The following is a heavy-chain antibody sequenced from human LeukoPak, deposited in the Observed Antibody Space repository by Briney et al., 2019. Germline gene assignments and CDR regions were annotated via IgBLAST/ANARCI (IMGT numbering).Heavy chain of an antibody. V-gene: IGHV1-8*01. Sequence: GASVKVSCKASGYTFTSYDINWVRQATGQGLEWMGWKNPNSGNTGYAQKFQGRVTMTRNTSISTAYMELSSLRSEDTAVYYCARRDPKPDAFDIWGQGTMVTVSS. J-gene: IGHJ3*02. CDR1: GYTFTSYD. CDR2: KNPNSGNT. CDR3: ARRDPKPDAFDI.